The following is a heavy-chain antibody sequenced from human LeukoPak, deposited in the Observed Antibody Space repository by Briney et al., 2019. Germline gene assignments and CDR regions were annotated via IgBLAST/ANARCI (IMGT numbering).Heavy chain of an antibody. J-gene: IGHJ6*03. CDR2: ISSSSRYI. V-gene: IGHV3-21*01. CDR1: GFTFSSYS. CDR3: ARDREEDYYMDV. Sequence: NPGGSLRLSCAASGFTFSSYSMNWVRQAPGKGLEWVSSISSSSRYIYYADSVKGRFTISRDNAKNSLYLQMNSLRAEDTAVYYCARDREEDYYMDVWGKGTTVTVSS.